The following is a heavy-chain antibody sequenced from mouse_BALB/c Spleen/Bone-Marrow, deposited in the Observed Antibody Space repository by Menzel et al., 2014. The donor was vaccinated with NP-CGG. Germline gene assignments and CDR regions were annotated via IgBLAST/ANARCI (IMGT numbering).Heavy chain of an antibody. CDR1: GFSLTSYG. J-gene: IGHJ4*01. CDR2: IWGDGST. V-gene: IGHV2-3*01. Sequence: QVQLKQSGPGLVAPSPGLSITCTVSGFSLTSYGVSWVHQSPGKGLEWLGVIWGDGSTNYHSALISRLSISKDNAKSQLFLKLNSLQTDDTATYYCAKGEYAKRYYAMDYWGQGTSVTVSS. CDR3: AKGEYAKRYYAMDY. D-gene: IGHD2-10*02.